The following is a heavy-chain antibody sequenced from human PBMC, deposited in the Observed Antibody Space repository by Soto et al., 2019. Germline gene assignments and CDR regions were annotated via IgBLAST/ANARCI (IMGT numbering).Heavy chain of an antibody. CDR2: IYYSGST. V-gene: IGHV4-59*01. CDR1: GGSISSYY. D-gene: IGHD6-13*01. CDR3: ARYRREAVAGYTLDN. Sequence: SETLSLTCTVSGGSISSYYWSWIRQPPGKGLEWIGYIYYSGSTNYNPSLKSRVTISEDTSKSQFSLKVNSMTAADTAVYYCARYRREAVAGYTLDNWGQGILVTVSS. J-gene: IGHJ4*02.